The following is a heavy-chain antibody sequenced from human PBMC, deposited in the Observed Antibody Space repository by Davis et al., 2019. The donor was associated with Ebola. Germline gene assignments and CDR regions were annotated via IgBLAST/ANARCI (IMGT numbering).Heavy chain of an antibody. CDR2: ISSNGGST. Sequence: GESLKISCAASGFTFSSYAMHWVRQAPGKGLEYVSAISSNGGSTYYANSVKGRFTISRDNSKNTLYLQMGSLRAEDTAVYYCARGGSGSYFYYFDYWGQGTLVTVSS. V-gene: IGHV3-64*01. D-gene: IGHD1-26*01. CDR3: ARGGSGSYFYYFDY. J-gene: IGHJ4*02. CDR1: GFTFSSYA.